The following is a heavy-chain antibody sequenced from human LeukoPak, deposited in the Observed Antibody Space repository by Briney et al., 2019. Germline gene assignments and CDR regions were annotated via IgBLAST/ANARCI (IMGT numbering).Heavy chain of an antibody. CDR1: GFTFSSYA. CDR2: ISSNGGST. V-gene: IGHV3-64*01. CDR3: APWGGGHDAFDI. J-gene: IGHJ3*02. Sequence: GGSLRLSCAASGFTFSSYAMHWVRQAPGKGLEYVSAISSNGGSTYYANSVKGRFTISRDNSKNTLYLQMGSLRAEDMAVYYCAPWGGGHDAFDIWGQGTMVTVSS. D-gene: IGHD3-16*01.